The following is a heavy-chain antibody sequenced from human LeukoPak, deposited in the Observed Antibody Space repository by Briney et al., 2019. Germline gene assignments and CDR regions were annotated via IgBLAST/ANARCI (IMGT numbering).Heavy chain of an antibody. CDR3: AGGPPLFDP. V-gene: IGHV3-48*01. J-gene: IGHJ5*02. CDR2: ISTGGDTI. Sequence: GGSLRLSCAVSGFTFSDYSMTWVRQSPGKGLEWISYISTGGDTIYYADSVKGRFTISSDNAKKSLYLQMNSLRAEDTAVYYCAGGPPLFDPWGQGTLVTVSS. CDR1: GFTFSDYS.